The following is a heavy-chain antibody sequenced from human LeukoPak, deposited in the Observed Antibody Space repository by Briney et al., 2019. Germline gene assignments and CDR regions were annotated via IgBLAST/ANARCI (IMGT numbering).Heavy chain of an antibody. J-gene: IGHJ4*02. D-gene: IGHD6-13*01. CDR3: ARAGFSTPPAY. CDR1: GYSISSGYY. V-gene: IGHV4-38-2*02. Sequence: PSETLSLTCTVSGYSISSGYYWGWIRQPPGKGLEWIGSIYHSGSTFYNPSLKSRVTIFADTSKNQFSLKLSSVTAADTAVYYCARAGFSTPPAYWGQGTLVTVSS. CDR2: IYHSGST.